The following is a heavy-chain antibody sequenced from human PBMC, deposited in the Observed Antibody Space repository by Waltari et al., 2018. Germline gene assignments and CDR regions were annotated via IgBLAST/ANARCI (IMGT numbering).Heavy chain of an antibody. CDR1: RGSIRSHY. CDR2: IYYNGAT. D-gene: IGHD2-2*01. Sequence: QVHLQESGPGQVKPSETLSLTCDVSRGSIRSHYWSWIRRPPGKGLEWIGYIYYNGATNYNPSLMSRVTISVATAKNQYSPKLSSVTAADTAVYYCARDRVVPADEPDYYGLDVWGQGTTVTVSS. CDR3: ARDRVVPADEPDYYGLDV. V-gene: IGHV4-59*11. J-gene: IGHJ6*02.